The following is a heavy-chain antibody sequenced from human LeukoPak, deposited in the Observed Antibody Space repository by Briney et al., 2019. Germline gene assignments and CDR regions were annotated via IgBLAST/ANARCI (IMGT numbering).Heavy chain of an antibody. D-gene: IGHD6-19*01. V-gene: IGHV3-48*01. CDR1: GFTFSSYS. Sequence: PGGSLRLSCAASGFTFSSYSMNWVRQAPGKGLEWVSYISSSSSTIYYADSVKGRFTISRDNAKNSLYLQMNSLRAEDTAVYYCARTHSSGWSQRVYYFDYWGQGTLVTVSS. CDR3: ARTHSSGWSQRVYYFDY. J-gene: IGHJ4*02. CDR2: ISSSSSTI.